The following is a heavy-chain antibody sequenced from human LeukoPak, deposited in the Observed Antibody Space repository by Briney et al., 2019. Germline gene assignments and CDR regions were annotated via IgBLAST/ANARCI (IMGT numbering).Heavy chain of an antibody. CDR3: ARSLRGSGSYHFDY. Sequence: TGRSLRLSCAASGFTFSSYGMHWVRQAPGKGLEWVSLTWYDGSNKSYGDSVKGRFTISRDNSKNTLYLQMSSLRAEDTAVYYCARSLRGSGSYHFDYWGQGTLVTVSS. D-gene: IGHD3-10*01. V-gene: IGHV3-33*01. J-gene: IGHJ4*02. CDR2: TWYDGSNK. CDR1: GFTFSSYG.